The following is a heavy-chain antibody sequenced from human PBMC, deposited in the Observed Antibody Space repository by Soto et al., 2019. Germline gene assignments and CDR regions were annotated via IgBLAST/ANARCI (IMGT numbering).Heavy chain of an antibody. CDR1: GYTFTSYG. J-gene: IGHJ6*02. V-gene: IGHV1-18*01. CDR3: ARGEGPLLRYCDWLRPTDYGMDV. CDR2: ISAYNGNT. Sequence: VASVKVSCKASGYTFTSYGISWVRQAPGQGLEWMGWISAYNGNTNYAQKLQGRVTMTTDTSTSTAYMELRSLRSDDTAVYYCARGEGPLLRYCDWLRPTDYGMDVWGQGTTVTAP. D-gene: IGHD3-9*01.